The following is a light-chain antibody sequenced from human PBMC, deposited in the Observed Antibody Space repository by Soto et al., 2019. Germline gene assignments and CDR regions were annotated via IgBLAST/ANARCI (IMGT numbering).Light chain of an antibody. V-gene: IGKV3-11*01. CDR3: QQRRNWIT. J-gene: IGKJ5*01. CDR2: GAS. Sequence: EIVLTQSPATLSVSPGERATVSCRASQSVSSYLAWYQQRPGQAPRLLLYGASTRATGIPARFSGSGSGTDFTLTISSLEPEDFAVYFCQQRRNWITFGQGTRLEIK. CDR1: QSVSSY.